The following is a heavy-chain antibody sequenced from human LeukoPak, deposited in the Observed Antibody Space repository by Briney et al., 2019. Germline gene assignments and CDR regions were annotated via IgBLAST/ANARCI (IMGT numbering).Heavy chain of an antibody. CDR1: GGSISSGGYS. Sequence: PSQTLSLTCAVSGGSISSGGYSWSWIRQPPGKGLEWIGYIYHSGSTYYNPSLKSRVTISVDTSKNQFSLKLSSVTAADTAVYYCARATYHDFWSGYHNWFDPWGQGTLVTVSS. V-gene: IGHV4-30-2*01. J-gene: IGHJ5*02. CDR3: ARATYHDFWSGYHNWFDP. CDR2: IYHSGST. D-gene: IGHD3-3*01.